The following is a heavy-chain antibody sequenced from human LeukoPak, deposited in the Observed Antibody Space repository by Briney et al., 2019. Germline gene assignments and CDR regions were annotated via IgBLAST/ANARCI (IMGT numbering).Heavy chain of an antibody. CDR3: ARVSSDCSSTSCYVYDAFDI. D-gene: IGHD2-2*01. J-gene: IGHJ3*02. Sequence: ASVKVSCRASGYTFTSYDMHWVRQAPGQGLEWMGIINPSGGSTSYAQKFQGRVTMTRDTSTSTVYMELSSLRSEDTAVYYCARVSSDCSSTSCYVYDAFDIWGQGTMVTVSS. V-gene: IGHV1-46*01. CDR2: INPSGGST. CDR1: GYTFTSYD.